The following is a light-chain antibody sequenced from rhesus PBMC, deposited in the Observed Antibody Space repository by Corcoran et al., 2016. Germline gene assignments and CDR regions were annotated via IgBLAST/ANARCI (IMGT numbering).Light chain of an antibody. V-gene: IGKV1-66*01. J-gene: IGKJ3*01. CDR2: VAS. Sequence: DIQMTQSPSSLSASVGDRVTITCRASQAINDQLSWYQQKPGKAPKPLIYVASSLETGVPSRFSGSRSGTVYTLTISSLQPEAIATYYCQQYNNSPFTFGPGTKPDI. CDR3: QQYNNSPFT. CDR1: QAINDQ.